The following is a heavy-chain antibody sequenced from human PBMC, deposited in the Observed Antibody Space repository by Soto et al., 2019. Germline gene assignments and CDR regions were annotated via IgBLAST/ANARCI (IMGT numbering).Heavy chain of an antibody. Sequence: SETLSLTCTVSGGSVSSGSYYWSLIRQPPGKGLEWIGYIYYSGSTNYNPSLKSRVTISVDTSKNQFSLQLNSVTPEDTAVYYCARDRSAPMVRGVTFDYWGQGTLVTVSS. V-gene: IGHV4-61*01. CDR1: GGSVSSGSYY. CDR3: ARDRSAPMVRGVTFDY. D-gene: IGHD3-10*01. CDR2: IYYSGST. J-gene: IGHJ4*02.